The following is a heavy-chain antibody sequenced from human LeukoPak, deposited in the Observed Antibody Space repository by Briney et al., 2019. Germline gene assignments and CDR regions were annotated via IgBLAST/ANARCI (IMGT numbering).Heavy chain of an antibody. Sequence: PGGSLRLSCAASGLTFSDHYMDWVRQAPGKGLEWVSSIRSKPYGGTTEYAASVKGRFTISRDESKSIAYLQMNSLKTEDTAVYYCTSSLGFCSGGSCYSSLGYYYMDVWGKGTTVTVSS. CDR3: TSSLGFCSGGSCYSSLGYYYMDV. J-gene: IGHJ6*03. D-gene: IGHD2-15*01. CDR1: GLTFSDHY. CDR2: IRSKPYGGTT. V-gene: IGHV3-49*04.